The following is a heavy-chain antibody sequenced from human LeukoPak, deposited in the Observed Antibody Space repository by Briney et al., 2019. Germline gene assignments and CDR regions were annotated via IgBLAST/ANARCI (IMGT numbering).Heavy chain of an antibody. CDR1: GFTFSNAW. Sequence: GGSLRLSCAVSGFTFSNAWMNWVRQAPRKGLEWVGRIKSKTDGGTTDYAAPVKGRFTISRDDSKNTLSLHMNSLKTEDTAVYYCTTAGVLLWFGEFRDWGQGTLVTVSS. D-gene: IGHD3-10*01. J-gene: IGHJ4*02. V-gene: IGHV3-15*01. CDR3: TTAGVLLWFGEFRD. CDR2: IKSKTDGGTT.